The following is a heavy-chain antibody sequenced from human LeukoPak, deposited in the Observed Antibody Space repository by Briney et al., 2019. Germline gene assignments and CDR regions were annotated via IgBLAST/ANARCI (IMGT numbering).Heavy chain of an antibody. D-gene: IGHD5-12*01. CDR3: ARGYSGYFYY. CDR2: ISASGGST. V-gene: IGHV3-23*01. CDR1: GFTFSSYA. Sequence: GGSLRLSCAASGFTFSSYAMSWVRQAPGKGLEWVSVISASGGSTNYADSVKGRFTISRDNAKNTLYLQMNSLRAEDTAVYYCARGYSGYFYYWGQGTLVTVSS. J-gene: IGHJ4*02.